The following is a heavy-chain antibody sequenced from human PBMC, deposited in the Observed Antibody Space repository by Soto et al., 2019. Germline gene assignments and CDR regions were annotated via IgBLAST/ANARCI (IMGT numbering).Heavy chain of an antibody. Sequence: ASVKVSCKASGFTFTSSAMQWVRQARGQRLEWIGWIVVGSGNTNYAQKFQERVTITRDMSTSTAYMELSRQRSEDTDVYYCAASGKGYCSGERCYSVGLTPLIFDIWGQGTLVTVS. J-gene: IGHJ3*02. CDR3: AASGKGYCSGERCYSVGLTPLIFDI. V-gene: IGHV1-58*02. D-gene: IGHD2-15*01. CDR2: IVVGSGNT. CDR1: GFTFTSSA.